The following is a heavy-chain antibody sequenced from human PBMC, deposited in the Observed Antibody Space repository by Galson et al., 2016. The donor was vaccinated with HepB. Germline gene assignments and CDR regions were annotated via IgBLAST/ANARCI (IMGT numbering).Heavy chain of an antibody. V-gene: IGHV1-58*01. CDR2: TVVGSGNT. D-gene: IGHD2-2*01. Sequence: SLKVSCKASGFTFTSSAVQWVRQARGQRLEWIGRTVVGSGNTNYAQTFQERVTVTRDMSTATVYMELSSLRPEDTAIDYCAAVTNCGNVNCYPPRDYWGQGTLVTVSS. CDR1: GFTFTSSA. J-gene: IGHJ4*02. CDR3: AAVTNCGNVNCYPPRDY.